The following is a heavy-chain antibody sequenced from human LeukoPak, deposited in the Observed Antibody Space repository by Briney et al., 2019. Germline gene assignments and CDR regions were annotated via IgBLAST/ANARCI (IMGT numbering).Heavy chain of an antibody. D-gene: IGHD3-22*01. CDR3: TKYDTSVNFDY. Sequence: GGSLRLSCVASGFTLTNAWMSWVRQAPGKGLEWVGHIKSKTDGGTTDYAAPVKGRFIISRDDSKHTLYLQMNSLKTDDTAVYYCTKYDTSVNFDYWGQGTLVTVSS. J-gene: IGHJ4*02. CDR1: GFTLTNAW. CDR2: IKSKTDGGTT. V-gene: IGHV3-15*01.